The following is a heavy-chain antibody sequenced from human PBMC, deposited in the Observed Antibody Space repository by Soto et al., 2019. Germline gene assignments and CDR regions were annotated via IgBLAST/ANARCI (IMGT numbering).Heavy chain of an antibody. J-gene: IGHJ6*02. D-gene: IGHD6-13*01. CDR2: TYYRSKWYN. V-gene: IGHV6-1*01. CDR1: GDSVSSNSAS. CDR3: ARERGIAAEYYYYYYGMDV. Sequence: SQTLSLTCAISGDSVSSNSASWNWIRQSPSRGLEWLGRTYYRSKWYNDYAVSVKSRITINPDTSKNQFSLQLNSVTPEDTAVYYCARERGIAAEYYYYYYGMDVWGQGTTVTVYS.